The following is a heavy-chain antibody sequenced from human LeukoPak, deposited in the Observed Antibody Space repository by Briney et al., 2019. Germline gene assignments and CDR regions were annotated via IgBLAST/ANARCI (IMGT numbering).Heavy chain of an antibody. CDR2: IKEDGTGK. CDR3: AREIPQQLVAMDV. CDR1: GFTFSTHW. Sequence: PGGSLRLSCAASGFTFSTHWMSWVRQAPGKGLEWLANIKEDGTGKNHVDSVKGRFTISRDNAKNSLYLQMNGLRGEDTAVYYCAREIPQQLVAMDVWGQGTTVTVSS. D-gene: IGHD6-13*01. V-gene: IGHV3-7*03. J-gene: IGHJ6*02.